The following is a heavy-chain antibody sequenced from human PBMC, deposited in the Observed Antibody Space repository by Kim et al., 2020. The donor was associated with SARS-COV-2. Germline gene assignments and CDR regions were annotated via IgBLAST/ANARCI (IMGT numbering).Heavy chain of an antibody. CDR1: GGSISSYY. Sequence: SETLSLTCTVSGGSISSYYWSWIRQPPGKGLEWIGYIYYSGSTNYNPSLKSRVTISVDTSKNQFSLKLSSVTAADTAVYYCARQKTAPLVIFGVVIAPGAFDIWGQGTMVTVSS. CDR2: IYYSGST. CDR3: ARQKTAPLVIFGVVIAPGAFDI. V-gene: IGHV4-59*08. D-gene: IGHD3-3*01. J-gene: IGHJ3*02.